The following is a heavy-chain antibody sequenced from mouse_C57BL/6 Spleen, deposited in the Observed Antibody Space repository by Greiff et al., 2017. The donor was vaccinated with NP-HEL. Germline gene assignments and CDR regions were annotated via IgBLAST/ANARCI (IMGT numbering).Heavy chain of an antibody. CDR2: IDPSDSYT. CDR3: ARSRDSYYYAMDY. V-gene: IGHV1-69*01. CDR1: GYTFTSYW. J-gene: IGHJ4*01. D-gene: IGHD3-3*01. Sequence: VQLQQPGAELVMPGASVKLSCKASGYTFTSYWMHWVKQRPGQGLEWIGEIDPSDSYTNYNQKFKGKSTLTVDKSSSTAYMQLSSLTSEDSAVYYCARSRDSYYYAMDYWGQGTSVTVSS.